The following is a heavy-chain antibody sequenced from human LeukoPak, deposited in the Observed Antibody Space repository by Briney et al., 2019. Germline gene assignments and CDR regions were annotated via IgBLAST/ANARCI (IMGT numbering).Heavy chain of an antibody. Sequence: PGGSLRLSCAASGFTFSSYWMHWVRQGPGKGLVWVSRISTDGSSTDYADSVKGRFTISRENAKNTLYLQMNSLRAEDTAVYYCARTRTLPIAGGFDTWGQGSLVTVS. D-gene: IGHD3-16*01. CDR2: ISTDGSST. V-gene: IGHV3-74*01. CDR3: ARTRTLPIAGGFDT. J-gene: IGHJ5*02. CDR1: GFTFSSYW.